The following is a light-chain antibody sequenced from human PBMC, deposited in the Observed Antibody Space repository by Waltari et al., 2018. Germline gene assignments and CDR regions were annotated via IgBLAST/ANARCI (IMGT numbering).Light chain of an antibody. V-gene: IGLV2-23*02. CDR2: GVS. Sequence: QSALTQPAAVSGSPGQSVTSPCTGASSDIGGYDIVSGYQLHPGNAPKLVISGVSKLPSGVSDRFSGSKSGDTASLTISGLQFGDEADYYCCSYAGNYVWVFGGGTRLTVL. CDR3: CSYAGNYVWV. J-gene: IGLJ3*02. CDR1: SSDIGGYDI.